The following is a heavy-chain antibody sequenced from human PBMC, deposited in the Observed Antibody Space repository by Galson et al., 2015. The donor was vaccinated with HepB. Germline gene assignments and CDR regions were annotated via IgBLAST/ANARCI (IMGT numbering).Heavy chain of an antibody. CDR1: GYTFTSYD. V-gene: IGHV1-8*01. CDR2: MNPNSGNT. Sequence: SCKASGYTFTSYDINWVRQATGQGLEWMGWMNPNSGNTGYAQKFQGRVTMTRNTSISTAYMELSSLRSEDTAVYYCARGNGITIFGVVLGSRFDPWGQGTLVTVSS. D-gene: IGHD3-3*01. CDR3: ARGNGITIFGVVLGSRFDP. J-gene: IGHJ5*02.